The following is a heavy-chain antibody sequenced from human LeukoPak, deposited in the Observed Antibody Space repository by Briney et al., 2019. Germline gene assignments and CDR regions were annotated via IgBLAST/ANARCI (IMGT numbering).Heavy chain of an antibody. Sequence: SETLSLTCTVSGGSISSSSYYWGWIRQPPGKGLEWIGSIYYSGSTYYNSSLKSRVTISVDTSKNQFSLKLSSVTAADTAVYYCASSSSGWYPYYYMDVWGKGTTVTVSS. CDR2: IYYSGST. D-gene: IGHD6-19*01. CDR3: ASSSSGWYPYYYMDV. V-gene: IGHV4-39*07. J-gene: IGHJ6*03. CDR1: GGSISSSSYY.